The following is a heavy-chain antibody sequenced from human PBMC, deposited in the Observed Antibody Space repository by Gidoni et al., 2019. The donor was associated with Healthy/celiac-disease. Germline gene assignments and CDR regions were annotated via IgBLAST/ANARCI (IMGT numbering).Heavy chain of an antibody. CDR2: IFSNDEK. Sequence: VTLKESGPVLVKPTETLTLTCTVSGFSLSNARMGVSWIRQPPGKALEWLAHIFSNDEKSYSTSLKSRLTISKDTSKSQVVLTMTNMDPVDTATDYCARKITYYDFWSGYTGNYFDYWGQGTLVTVSS. D-gene: IGHD3-3*01. V-gene: IGHV2-26*01. CDR1: GFSLSNARMG. J-gene: IGHJ4*02. CDR3: ARKITYYDFWSGYTGNYFDY.